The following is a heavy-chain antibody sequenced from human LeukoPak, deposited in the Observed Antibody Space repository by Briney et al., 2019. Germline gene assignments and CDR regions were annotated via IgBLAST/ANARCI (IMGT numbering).Heavy chain of an antibody. D-gene: IGHD4-17*01. J-gene: IGHJ4*02. V-gene: IGHV4-4*02. CDR2: IYHSGST. CDR3: ARGSGTTVTSYFDY. Sequence: SETLSLTCAVSGGSIKSNNWWSWVRQPPGKGLEWIGEIYHSGSTNYNPSLESRVTVSVDKSKNQFSLDLSSVTAADTAVYYCARGSGTTVTSYFDYWGQGTLVTVSS. CDR1: GGSIKSNNW.